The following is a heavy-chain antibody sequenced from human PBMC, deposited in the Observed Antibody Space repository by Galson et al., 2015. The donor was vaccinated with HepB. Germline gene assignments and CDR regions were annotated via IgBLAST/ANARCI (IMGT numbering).Heavy chain of an antibody. V-gene: IGHV3-30-3*01. CDR1: GFTFSSYA. CDR3: ARDEGYSSSWGYAFDI. D-gene: IGHD6-13*01. Sequence: SLRLSCAASGFTFSSYAMHWVRQAPGKGLEWVAVISYDGSSKYYADSVKGRFTISRDNSKNTLYLQMNSLRAEDTAVYYCARDEGYSSSWGYAFDIWGQGTMVTVSS. CDR2: ISYDGSSK. J-gene: IGHJ3*02.